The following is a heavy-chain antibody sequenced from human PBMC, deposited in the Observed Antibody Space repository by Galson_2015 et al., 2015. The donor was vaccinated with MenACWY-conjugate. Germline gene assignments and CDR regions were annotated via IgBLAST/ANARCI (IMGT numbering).Heavy chain of an antibody. J-gene: IGHJ3*02. V-gene: IGHV5-51*01. CDR2: IYPGDSDT. CDR1: GYSFTSYW. Sequence: QSGAEVKKPGEYLKISCKGSGYSFTSYWIGWVRQMPGKGLEWRGIIYPGDSDTRYSPSFQGQVTISADKSISTAYLQWSSLKASDTAMFYCARLVTSGSGSNKIDAFDIWGQGTMVTVSS. CDR3: ARLVTSGSGSNKIDAFDI. D-gene: IGHD3-10*01.